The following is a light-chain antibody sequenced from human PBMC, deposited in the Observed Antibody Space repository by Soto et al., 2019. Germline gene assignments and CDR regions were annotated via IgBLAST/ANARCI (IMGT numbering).Light chain of an antibody. CDR3: SSYGGSNNLL. Sequence: QPVLTQPPSASGSPGQSVTISCTGTRNNNGGNNYVSWYQQHPGKAPKLMIYEVTKRPSGVPDRFSGSKSGNTASLTVSGLQSEDVADYYCSSYGGSNNLLLGGGTKVTVL. V-gene: IGLV2-8*01. J-gene: IGLJ2*01. CDR2: EVT. CDR1: RNNNGGNNY.